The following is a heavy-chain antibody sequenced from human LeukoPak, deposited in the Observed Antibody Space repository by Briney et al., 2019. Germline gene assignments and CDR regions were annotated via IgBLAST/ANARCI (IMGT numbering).Heavy chain of an antibody. D-gene: IGHD5-18*01. CDR1: GFTFRNFP. CDR2: ISANGHDT. Sequence: GGSLRLSCSASGFTFRNFPMHWVRQAPRKGLEYVAAISANGHDTYYKDSVKGRFTISRDSYRNTLNLQLSSLKSDDTAIYYCVKEDSAYYDYWGQGTLVTVSS. CDR3: VKEDSAYYDY. J-gene: IGHJ4*02. V-gene: IGHV3-64D*06.